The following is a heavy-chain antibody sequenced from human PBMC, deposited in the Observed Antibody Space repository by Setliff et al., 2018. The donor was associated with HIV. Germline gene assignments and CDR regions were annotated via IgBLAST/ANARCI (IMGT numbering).Heavy chain of an antibody. D-gene: IGHD6-13*01. J-gene: IGHJ4*02. CDR2: IYYSGST. Sequence: PSETLSLTCAVSGGSISRTNWWSWIRQPPGKGLEWIGSIYYSGSTNYNPSLKSRVTISVDTSKNQFSLKLSSVTAADTAVYYCARGSLYSSSSCFDYWGQGTLVTVSS. V-gene: IGHV4-59*01. CDR3: ARGSLYSSSSCFDY. CDR1: GGSISRTNW.